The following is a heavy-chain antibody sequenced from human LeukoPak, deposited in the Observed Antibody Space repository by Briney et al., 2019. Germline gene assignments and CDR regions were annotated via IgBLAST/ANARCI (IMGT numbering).Heavy chain of an antibody. J-gene: IGHJ6*02. CDR2: IYYSGST. V-gene: IGHV4-31*03. CDR1: GGSISSGGYY. D-gene: IGHD1-26*01. Sequence: SETLSLTCTVSGGSISSGGYYWSWIRQHPGKGLEWIGYIYYSGSTYYNPSLKSRVSISVDTSKNQFSLKLNSVTPADTAVNYCARDGRISPYSGMDVWGQGTTVTVSS. CDR3: ARDGRISPYSGMDV.